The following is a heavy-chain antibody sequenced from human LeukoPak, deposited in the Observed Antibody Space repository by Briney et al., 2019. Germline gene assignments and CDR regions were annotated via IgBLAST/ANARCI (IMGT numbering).Heavy chain of an antibody. J-gene: IGHJ4*02. Sequence: KPSETLSLTCAVYGGSFSGYYWSWIRQPPGKGLEWIGEINHSGSTNYNPSLKSRVTISVDTSKNQFSLKLSSVTAADTAVYYCARHKMGRWGVKPRAFDYWGQGTLVTVSS. D-gene: IGHD4-23*01. V-gene: IGHV4-34*01. CDR2: INHSGST. CDR1: GGSFSGYY. CDR3: ARHKMGRWGVKPRAFDY.